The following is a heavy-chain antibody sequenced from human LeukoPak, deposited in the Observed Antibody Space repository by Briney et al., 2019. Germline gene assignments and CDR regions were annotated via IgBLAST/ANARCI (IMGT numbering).Heavy chain of an antibody. CDR3: ARHISSGGTYAYFHY. CDR2: VYSSGST. Sequence: SETLSLTRTVSGGSISSYYWSWIRQPQGKGLEWIGYVYSSGSTNYNPSLKSRVTISVDTSKYEFSLKLNSVTAADTAIYYCARHISSGGTYAYFHYWGQGTLVTVSS. D-gene: IGHD1-26*01. V-gene: IGHV4-59*08. J-gene: IGHJ4*02. CDR1: GGSISSYY.